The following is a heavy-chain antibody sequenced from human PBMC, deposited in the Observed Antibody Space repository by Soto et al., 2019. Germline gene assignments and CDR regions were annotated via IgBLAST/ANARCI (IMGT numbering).Heavy chain of an antibody. CDR2: INHSGST. D-gene: IGHD3-9*01. J-gene: IGHJ4*02. Sequence: SETLSLTCAVYGGSFSGYYWSWIRQPPGKGLEWIGEINHSGSTNYNPSLKSRVTISVDTSKNQFSLKLSSVTAADTAVYYCARIYYDILTGPLMLDYWGQGTLVTVSS. CDR1: GGSFSGYY. CDR3: ARIYYDILTGPLMLDY. V-gene: IGHV4-34*01.